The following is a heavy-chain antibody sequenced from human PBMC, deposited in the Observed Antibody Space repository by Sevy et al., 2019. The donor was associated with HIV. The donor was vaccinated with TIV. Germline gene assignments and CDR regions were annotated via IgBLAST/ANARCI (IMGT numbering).Heavy chain of an antibody. CDR3: ALERLSSDVAEYFQN. Sequence: GGSLRLSCAASGFTFSRYSMHWVRQAPGKGLEWVAIISFDASNKHYAYSVKGRFTISRDNFQNSLFLQMNSLRPEDTAVYYCALERLSSDVAEYFQNWGQGTLVTVSS. CDR2: ISFDASNK. D-gene: IGHD1-1*01. CDR1: GFTFSRYS. J-gene: IGHJ1*01. V-gene: IGHV3-30*04.